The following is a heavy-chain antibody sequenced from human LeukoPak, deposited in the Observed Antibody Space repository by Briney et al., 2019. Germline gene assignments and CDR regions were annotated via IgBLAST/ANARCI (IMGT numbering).Heavy chain of an antibody. V-gene: IGHV3-30-3*01. CDR1: GFTFSSYA. CDR3: ARDQATYSSGWSLGMDV. CDR2: ISYDGSNK. Sequence: GRSLRLSCAASGFTFSSYAMHWVRQAPGKGLEWVAVISYDGSNKYYADSVTGRFTISRDNSKNTLYLQLNSLRAEDTAVYYWARDQATYSSGWSLGMDVWGQGTTVTVSS. D-gene: IGHD6-19*01. J-gene: IGHJ6*02.